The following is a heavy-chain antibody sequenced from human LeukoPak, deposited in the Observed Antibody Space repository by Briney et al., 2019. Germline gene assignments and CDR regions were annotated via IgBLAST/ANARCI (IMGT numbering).Heavy chain of an antibody. CDR3: ARVRGQQLGIIDY. J-gene: IGHJ4*02. CDR1: GYTFTGDY. CDR2: INPNSGGT. Sequence: ASVKVSCKASGYTFTGDYMHWVRQAPGQGLEWMGWINPNSGGTNYAQKFQGRVTMARDTSISTAYMELSRLRSDDTAVHYCARVRGQQLGIIDYWGQGSLVTVSS. V-gene: IGHV1-2*02. D-gene: IGHD6-13*01.